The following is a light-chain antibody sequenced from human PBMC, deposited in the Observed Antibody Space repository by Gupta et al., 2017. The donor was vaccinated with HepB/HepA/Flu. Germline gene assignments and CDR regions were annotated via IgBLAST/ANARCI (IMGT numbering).Light chain of an antibody. V-gene: IGLV1-44*01. Sequence: QSVLTQPPSASGTPGQRVTISCYGSSSDIGSNTVNWYQQLPGTAPKLLIYSNNQRPSGVPDRFSGSKSGTSASLAISMLQSEDEADYYCAAWDDSLNGLVFGGGTKLTVL. CDR2: SNN. CDR1: SSDIGSNT. J-gene: IGLJ2*01. CDR3: AAWDDSLNGLV.